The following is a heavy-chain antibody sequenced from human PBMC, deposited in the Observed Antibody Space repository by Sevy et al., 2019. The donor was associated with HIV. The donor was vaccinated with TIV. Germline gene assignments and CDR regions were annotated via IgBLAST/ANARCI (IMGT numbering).Heavy chain of an antibody. J-gene: IGHJ1*01. CDR1: GFTFTRYS. Sequence: GGSLRLSCAASGFTFTRYSMHWVRQAPGKGLEWVATISFDATNKHYPDSVKGRFTISRDNFQNSLFLQMDILRPEDTAVDYCVLYRLSGDIAEYFQNRGQGTLVTVSS. CDR2: ISFDATNK. CDR3: VLYRLSGDIAEYFQN. V-gene: IGHV3-30-3*01. D-gene: IGHD7-27*01.